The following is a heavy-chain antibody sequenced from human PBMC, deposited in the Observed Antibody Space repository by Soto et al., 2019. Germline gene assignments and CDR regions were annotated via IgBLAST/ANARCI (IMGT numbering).Heavy chain of an antibody. CDR3: ARHLAYYYGSGSFAVYYYGMDV. CDR2: VYYAGTT. J-gene: IGHJ6*02. CDR1: DGSITPNY. D-gene: IGHD3-10*01. Sequence: SETLSLTCTVSDGSITPNYYTWVRRPPGKGLEWIGYVYYAGTTTYNPSLKSRVSISIDTSKNEVSLKLSSVTAADTAVYYCARHLAYYYGSGSFAVYYYGMDVWGQGTTVTVSS. V-gene: IGHV4-59*08.